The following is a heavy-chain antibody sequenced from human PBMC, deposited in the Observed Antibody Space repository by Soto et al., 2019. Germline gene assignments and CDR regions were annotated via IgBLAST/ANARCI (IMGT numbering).Heavy chain of an antibody. J-gene: IGHJ4*02. CDR1: GGSISSYY. Sequence: PSETLSLTCTVSGGSISSYYWSWIRQPPGKGLEWIGYIYYSGSTNYNPSLKSRVTISVDTSKNQFSLKLSSVTAADTAVYYCARDVDDDGSGSHVGYFDYWGQGTLVTVYS. CDR2: IYYSGST. CDR3: ARDVDDDGSGSHVGYFDY. V-gene: IGHV4-59*01. D-gene: IGHD3-10*01.